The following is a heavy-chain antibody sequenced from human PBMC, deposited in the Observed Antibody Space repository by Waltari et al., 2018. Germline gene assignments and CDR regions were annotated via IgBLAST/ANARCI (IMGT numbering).Heavy chain of an antibody. CDR2: MNPIFGTA. CDR1: GYTFTSYD. V-gene: IGHV1-69*06. Sequence: QVQLVQSGAEVKKPGASVKVSCKASGYTFTSYDINWVRQATGQGLEWMGWMNPIFGTANYAQKFQGRVTITADKSTSTAYMELSSLRSEDTAVYYCATRRGGVIVYYFDYWGQGTLVTVSS. D-gene: IGHD3-16*02. J-gene: IGHJ4*02. CDR3: ATRRGGVIVYYFDY.